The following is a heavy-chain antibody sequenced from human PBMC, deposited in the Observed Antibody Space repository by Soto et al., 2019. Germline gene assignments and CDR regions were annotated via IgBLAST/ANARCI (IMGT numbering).Heavy chain of an antibody. CDR3: AEGGYNINSDLDC. CDR1: GFTFGSYA. Sequence: PGGALRLSSVASGFTFGSYAMTCVSQAPGKGLEWVSVVSGGAGSIYSADSVKGRFTISRDNSRNTLYLHMRSLTAEDTAIYSCAEGGYNINSDLDCRGKGTLVPVSS. D-gene: IGHD1-20*01. J-gene: IGHJ4*02. V-gene: IGHV3-23*01. CDR2: VSGGAGSI.